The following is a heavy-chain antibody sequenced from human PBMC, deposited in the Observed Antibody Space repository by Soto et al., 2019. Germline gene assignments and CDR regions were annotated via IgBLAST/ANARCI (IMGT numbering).Heavy chain of an antibody. Sequence: ASVKVSCKASGYAFSNYALHWVRQAPGQSLEWMGWIHAGDGSSLSSRKFQERVTFSRDTSANTAYMELYSLTSDDTAVYYCARDGWYNWNFGREFKPSNWFDPWGQGTLVTVSS. D-gene: IGHD1-1*01. J-gene: IGHJ5*02. V-gene: IGHV1-3*01. CDR2: IHAGDGSS. CDR3: ARDGWYNWNFGREFKPSNWFDP. CDR1: GYAFSNYA.